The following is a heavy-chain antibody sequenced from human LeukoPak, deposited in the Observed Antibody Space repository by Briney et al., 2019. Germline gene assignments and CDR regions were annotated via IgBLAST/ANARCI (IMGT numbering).Heavy chain of an antibody. J-gene: IGHJ4*02. CDR3: ARALYSSGPFDY. CDR2: ISNGGTT. D-gene: IGHD6-19*01. Sequence: GGSLRLSCAASGFTFSSYAMSWVRQAPGKGLEWVSAISNGGTTYYADSVKGRFTISRDNSKNTLYLQMNSLRTEDTAMYYCARALYSSGPFDYWGQGTLVTVFS. CDR1: GFTFSSYA. V-gene: IGHV3-23*01.